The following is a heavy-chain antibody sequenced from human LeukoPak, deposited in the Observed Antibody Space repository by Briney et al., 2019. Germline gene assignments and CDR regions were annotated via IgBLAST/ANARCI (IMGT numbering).Heavy chain of an antibody. CDR3: AKTQDYYGSGSYYNVYYYYYMDV. CDR1: GFTFTSYG. D-gene: IGHD3-10*01. J-gene: IGHJ6*03. Sequence: GGSLRLSCAASGFTFTSYGMHWVRQAPGKGLGWVAFIRYDGSNKYYADSVKGRFTISRDNSKNTLYLQMNSLRAEDTAVYYCAKTQDYYGSGSYYNVYYYYYMDVWGKGTTVTVSS. V-gene: IGHV3-30*02. CDR2: IRYDGSNK.